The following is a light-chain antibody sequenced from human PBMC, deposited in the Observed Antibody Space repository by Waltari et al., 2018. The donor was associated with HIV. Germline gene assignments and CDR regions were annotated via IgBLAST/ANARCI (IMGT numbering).Light chain of an antibody. V-gene: IGKV3-20*01. CDR2: GAS. CDR1: QSVTSNY. J-gene: IGKJ1*01. CDR3: QQYGSSPWT. Sequence: EIVLTQSPGTLSLSPGERATLSCRASQSVTSNYLAWYQQKPGQATRLLIYGASSRATGIPDRFSGSGSGTDFTLTITTLEPEDFAVYWCQQYGSSPWTFGQGTKVE.